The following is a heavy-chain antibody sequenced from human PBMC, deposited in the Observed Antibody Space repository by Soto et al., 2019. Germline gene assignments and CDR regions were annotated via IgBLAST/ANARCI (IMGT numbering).Heavy chain of an antibody. D-gene: IGHD3-22*01. J-gene: IGHJ4*02. CDR3: ARGDYYDSSGSLNTPFDS. Sequence: SVKLSCKPCRGSFSIYDISGVRHAPKQGLEWMGGIIPIFGTANYAQKFQGRVTITADESTSTASMELSSLRSEDTAVYYCARGDYYDSSGSLNTPFDSWGQGTLVTVSS. CDR1: RGSFSIYD. V-gene: IGHV1-69*13. CDR2: IIPIFGTA.